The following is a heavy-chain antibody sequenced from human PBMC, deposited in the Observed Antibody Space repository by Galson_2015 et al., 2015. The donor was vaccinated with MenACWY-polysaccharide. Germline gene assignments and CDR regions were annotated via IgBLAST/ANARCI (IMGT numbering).Heavy chain of an antibody. CDR1: GLTFSSSW. CDR3: ARSKFSSGYFVRAFDI. CDR2: IKPDASEK. V-gene: IGHV3-7*01. J-gene: IGHJ3*02. D-gene: IGHD3-22*01. Sequence: SLRLSCAASGLTFSSSWMNWVRQAPGKGLEWVASIKPDASEKYYVDSVKGRFTISRDNAKNSLYLQMNSLRAEDTAVYYCARSKFSSGYFVRAFDIWGQGTMVTVSS.